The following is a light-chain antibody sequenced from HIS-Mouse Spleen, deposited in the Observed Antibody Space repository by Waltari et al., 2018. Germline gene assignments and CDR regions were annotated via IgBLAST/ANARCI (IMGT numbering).Light chain of an antibody. CDR2: EGR. V-gene: IGLV2-23*01. CDR3: CSYAGSSTYWV. Sequence: QSALTQSASVSGSPGQSCTSSCTGTRSDVGSDNLVPWYQQHPGKAPKLMIYEGRKRPSGVSNRFSGSKSGNTASLTISGLQAEDEADYYCCSYAGSSTYWVFGGGTKLTVL. CDR1: RSDVGSDNL. J-gene: IGLJ3*02.